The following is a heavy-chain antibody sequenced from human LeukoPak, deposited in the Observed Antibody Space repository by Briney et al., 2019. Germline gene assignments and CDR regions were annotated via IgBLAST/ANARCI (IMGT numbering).Heavy chain of an antibody. V-gene: IGHV4-34*01. J-gene: IGHJ4*02. CDR3: ARSPGILTGYYKFFDY. D-gene: IGHD3-9*01. CDR2: INHSGST. Sequence: PSETLSLTCAVYGGSFSGYYWSWIRRPPGKGLEWIGEINHSGSTNYNPSLKSRVTISVDTSKNQFSLKLSSVTAADTAVYYCARSPGILTGYYKFFDYWGQGTLVTVSS. CDR1: GGSFSGYY.